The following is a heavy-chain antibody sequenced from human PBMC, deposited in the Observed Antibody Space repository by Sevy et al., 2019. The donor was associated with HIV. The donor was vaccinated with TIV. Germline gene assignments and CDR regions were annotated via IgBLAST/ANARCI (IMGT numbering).Heavy chain of an antibody. CDR1: GFTFSSYS. CDR2: ISSSSSTI. V-gene: IGHV3-48*01. J-gene: IGHJ4*02. D-gene: IGHD4-4*01. CDR3: ARAGVKGWRYSPFDY. Sequence: GGSLRLSCAASGFTFSSYSMNWVRQAPGKGLEWVSYISSSSSTIYYADSVKGRFTISRDNAKNSLYLQMNSLRAEDTAVYYCARAGVKGWRYSPFDYWGQGTLVTVSS.